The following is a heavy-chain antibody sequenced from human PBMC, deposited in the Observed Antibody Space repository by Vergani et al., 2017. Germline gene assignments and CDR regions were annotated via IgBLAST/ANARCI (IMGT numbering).Heavy chain of an antibody. Sequence: QVQLVQSGAEVKKPGASVKVSCKASGYTFTGYYMHWVRQAPGQGLEWMGWINPNSGGTNYAQKFQGRVTITADKSTSTAYMELSSLRSEDTAVYYCARELNYALDYWGQGTLVTVSS. J-gene: IGHJ4*02. V-gene: IGHV1-2*02. CDR3: ARELNYALDY. D-gene: IGHD4-11*01. CDR1: GYTFTGYY. CDR2: INPNSGGT.